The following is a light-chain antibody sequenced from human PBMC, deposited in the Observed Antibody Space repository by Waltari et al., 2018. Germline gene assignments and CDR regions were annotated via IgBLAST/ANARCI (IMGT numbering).Light chain of an antibody. CDR3: AAWDDSLSGLYV. CDR1: SSNIQNNY. CDR2: RTN. V-gene: IGLV1-47*01. Sequence: QSVLTQPPSASGTHGQRVTISCSGSSSNIQNNYVYWYQQLPETTPKLLIYRTNQRPSGVPDRFSGSKSGTSASLAISGLRSEDEADYYCAAWDDSLSGLYVFGTGTKVTVL. J-gene: IGLJ1*01.